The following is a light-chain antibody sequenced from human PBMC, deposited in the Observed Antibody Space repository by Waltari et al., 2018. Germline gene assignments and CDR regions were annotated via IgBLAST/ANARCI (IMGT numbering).Light chain of an antibody. Sequence: QSVVTQPPSASGTPGQRVTISCSGSSSNIGSNHVYWYQQFPGMAPKLLIYSNNQRPSGVPARVSVSKSGTSASLVISGLRSEDEADYCCAAWDDSLSSGVFGGGTKLTVL. CDR3: AAWDDSLSSGV. V-gene: IGLV1-47*01. J-gene: IGLJ3*02. CDR1: SSNIGSNH. CDR2: SNN.